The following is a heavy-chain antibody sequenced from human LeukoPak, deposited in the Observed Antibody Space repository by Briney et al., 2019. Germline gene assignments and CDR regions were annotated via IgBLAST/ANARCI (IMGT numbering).Heavy chain of an antibody. Sequence: VASVKVSCKASGYTFTSYGFHWVRQAPGQGLEWMGWIHPNSGGTNYAQKFQGRVTMTIDTSISTAYMEMSRLTSDDTAVYYCARDFSYCSGGSCYPNYFDPWGQGTLVTVSS. J-gene: IGHJ5*02. CDR3: ARDFSYCSGGSCYPNYFDP. CDR2: IHPNSGGT. V-gene: IGHV1-2*02. CDR1: GYTFTSYG. D-gene: IGHD2-15*01.